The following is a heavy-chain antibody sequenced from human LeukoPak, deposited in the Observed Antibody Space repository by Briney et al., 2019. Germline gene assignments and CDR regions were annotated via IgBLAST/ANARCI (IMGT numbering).Heavy chain of an antibody. Sequence: GGSLRLSRTASGFTFGDYAMSWFRQAPGKGLEWVGFIRSKAYGGTTEYAASVKGRFTISRDDSKSIAYLQMNSLKTEDTAVYYCTSAEYSGSYEATYYFDYWGQGTLVTVSS. CDR1: GFTFGDYA. CDR3: TSAEYSGSYEATYYFDY. CDR2: IRSKAYGGTT. D-gene: IGHD1-26*01. V-gene: IGHV3-49*03. J-gene: IGHJ4*02.